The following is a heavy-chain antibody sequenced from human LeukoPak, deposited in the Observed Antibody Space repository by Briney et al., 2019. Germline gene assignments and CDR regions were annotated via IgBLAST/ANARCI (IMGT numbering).Heavy chain of an antibody. D-gene: IGHD2-2*01. CDR1: GFTFSNYD. CDR3: ARSPTSWYFDY. V-gene: IGHV3-48*01. Sequence: PGGSLRLSCAASGFTFSNYDMNWVRQAPGKGLEWVSYISSSSSTIYYADSVKGRFTISRDNSKNTLYLQMNSLRPEGTSVYYCARSPTSWYFDYWGQGTLVTVSS. CDR2: ISSSSSTI. J-gene: IGHJ4*02.